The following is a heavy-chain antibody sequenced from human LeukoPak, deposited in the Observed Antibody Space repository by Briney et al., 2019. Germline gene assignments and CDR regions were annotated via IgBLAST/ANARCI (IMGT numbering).Heavy chain of an antibody. CDR2: INPSGGST. V-gene: IGHV1-46*01. CDR3: ARDPVDDYHYYYGMDV. D-gene: IGHD1-1*01. J-gene: IGHJ6*02. CDR1: GYTFTSYY. Sequence: ASVKASCKASGYTFTSYYMNWVRQAPGQGLEWMGIINPSGGSTSYAQKFQGRVTMTRDTSTSTVFMELSSLRSEDTAVYYCARDPVDDYHYYYGMDVWGQGTTVTVSS.